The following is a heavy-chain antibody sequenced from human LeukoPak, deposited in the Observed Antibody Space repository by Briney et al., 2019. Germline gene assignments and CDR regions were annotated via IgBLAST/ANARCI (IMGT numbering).Heavy chain of an antibody. Sequence: GGSLRLSCAASGLTFNTFWMSWVRQAPGKGLEWVSGISGSGDNTYYADSVKGRFTISRDNSKNTLYVQVNSLGTEDTAAYYCAKGSYYDSSGSFYFDYWGQGTLVTVSS. CDR1: GLTFNTFW. D-gene: IGHD3-22*01. CDR2: ISGSGDNT. J-gene: IGHJ4*02. CDR3: AKGSYYDSSGSFYFDY. V-gene: IGHV3-23*01.